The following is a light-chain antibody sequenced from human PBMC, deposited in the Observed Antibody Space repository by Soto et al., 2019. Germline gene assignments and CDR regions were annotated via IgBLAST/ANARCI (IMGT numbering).Light chain of an antibody. CDR2: DVS. V-gene: IGLV2-14*01. J-gene: IGLJ1*01. Sequence: QSALTQPASVSGSPGQSITISCTGTSSDVGGYNYVSWYQQHPGKAPKLMIYDVSNRPSGVSNHFSGSKSANTASLTISGLQAEDEADYYCSSHTSSSTSYVFGTGTKVTVL. CDR1: SSDVGGYNY. CDR3: SSHTSSSTSYV.